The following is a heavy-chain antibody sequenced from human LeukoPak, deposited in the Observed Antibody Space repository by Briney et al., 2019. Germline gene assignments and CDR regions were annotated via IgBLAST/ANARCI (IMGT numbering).Heavy chain of an antibody. CDR3: AKGSLVWWLPPPDYFDY. V-gene: IGHV3-33*06. D-gene: IGHD5-12*01. CDR2: IWYDGSNK. Sequence: PGGSLRLSCAASGFTFSSYGMHWVRQAPGKGLEWVAVIWYDGSNKYYADSVKGRFTIPRDNSKNTLYLQMNSLRAEDTAVYYCAKGSLVWWLPPPDYFDYWGQGTLVTVSS. J-gene: IGHJ4*02. CDR1: GFTFSSYG.